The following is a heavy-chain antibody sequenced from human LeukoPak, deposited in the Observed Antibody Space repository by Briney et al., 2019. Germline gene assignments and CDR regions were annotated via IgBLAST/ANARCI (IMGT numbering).Heavy chain of an antibody. CDR3: ATSRYCSNGVCPFDY. V-gene: IGHV1-69*01. CDR1: GGTFSSYA. CDR2: IIPIFGTA. D-gene: IGHD2-8*01. Sequence: SVKVSCKASGGTFSSYAISWVRQAPGQGLEWMGGIIPIFGTANYAQKFQGRVTITADESTSTAYMELSSLRSEDTAVYYCATSRYCSNGVCPFDYWGQETLVTVSS. J-gene: IGHJ4*02.